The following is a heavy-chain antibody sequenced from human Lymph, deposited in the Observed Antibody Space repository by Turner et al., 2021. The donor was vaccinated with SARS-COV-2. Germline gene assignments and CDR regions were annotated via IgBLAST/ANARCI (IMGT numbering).Heavy chain of an antibody. CDR1: GFTFSSYA. Sequence: EVQLLESGGGLVQPGGSLGLSCAASGFTFSSYAMSWVRQAPGKGLEWVSTISGSGGSTYYADSVKGRFTISRDNSKNTLYLQMNSLRAEDTAVYYCAKNEMAMIVVVITLFDYWGQGTLVTVSS. V-gene: IGHV3-23*01. CDR3: AKNEMAMIVVVITLFDY. D-gene: IGHD3-22*01. J-gene: IGHJ4*02. CDR2: ISGSGGST.